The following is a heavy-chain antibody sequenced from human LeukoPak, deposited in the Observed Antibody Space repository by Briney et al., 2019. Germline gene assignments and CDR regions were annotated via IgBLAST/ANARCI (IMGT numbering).Heavy chain of an antibody. J-gene: IGHJ4*02. V-gene: IGHV3-30-3*01. CDR2: ISYDGSNK. CDR1: GFTFSSYV. D-gene: IGHD5-12*01. Sequence: GGSLRLSCAASGFTFSSYVLHWVRQAPGKGLEWVAVISYDGSNKYYADSVKGRFTISRDNAKNSLYLQMNSLRAEDTAVYYCARVGYSGYDYGDWGQGTLVTVSS. CDR3: ARVGYSGYDYGD.